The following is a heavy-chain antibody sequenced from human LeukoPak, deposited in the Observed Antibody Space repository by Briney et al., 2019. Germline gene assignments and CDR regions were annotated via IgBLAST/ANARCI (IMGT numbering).Heavy chain of an antibody. Sequence: GGSLRLSCEASGFAFSSYQMNWVRQAPGKGLEWVAYISSSGTTKQYADSLMGRFTISRDNAKQSLYLQMKSLRAEDTAVYYCAKDPMTTVTTTAYWGQGTLVTVSS. J-gene: IGHJ4*02. V-gene: IGHV3-48*03. CDR3: AKDPMTTVTTTAY. CDR1: GFAFSSYQ. D-gene: IGHD4-17*01. CDR2: ISSSGTTK.